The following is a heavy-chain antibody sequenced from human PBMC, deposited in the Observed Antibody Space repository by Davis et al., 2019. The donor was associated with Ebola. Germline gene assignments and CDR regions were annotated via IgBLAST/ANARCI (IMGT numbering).Heavy chain of an antibody. CDR1: GGSISSGCYS. D-gene: IGHD6-13*01. Sequence: MPSETLSPTCAVPGGSISSGCYSWSWIRQPPGKGLEWIGYIYHSGSTYYNPSLKSRVTISVDRSKNQFSLKLSSVTAADTAVYYCARGKPFGSSFWFDPWGQGTLVTVSS. CDR2: IYHSGST. V-gene: IGHV4-30-2*01. J-gene: IGHJ5*02. CDR3: ARGKPFGSSFWFDP.